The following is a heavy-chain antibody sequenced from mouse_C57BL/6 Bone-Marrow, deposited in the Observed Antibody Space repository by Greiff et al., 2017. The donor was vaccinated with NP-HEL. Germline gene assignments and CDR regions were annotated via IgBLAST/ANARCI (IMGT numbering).Heavy chain of an antibody. CDR2: IRNKANGYTI. D-gene: IGHD2-4*01. J-gene: IGHJ4*01. CDR1: GFTFTDYY. Sequence: EVHLVESGGGLVQPGGSLSLSCAASGFTFTDYYMSWVRQPPGKALEWVGFIRNKANGYTIEYSASVKGRFTISRDNSQSILYLPMNALRAADSATYYCARSIYYDYAANPFYGMDYWGQGTSVTVSS. V-gene: IGHV7-3*01. CDR3: ARSIYYDYAANPFYGMDY.